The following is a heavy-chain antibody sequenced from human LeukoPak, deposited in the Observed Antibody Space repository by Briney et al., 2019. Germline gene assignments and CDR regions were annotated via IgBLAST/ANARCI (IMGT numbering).Heavy chain of an antibody. CDR3: AISRGGDYIYDAFDI. CDR2: ISGSGSST. D-gene: IGHD3-16*01. Sequence: GGPLRLSCAASGFTFSTYATNWVRQAPGKSLEWVSTISGSGSSTYYADSVEGRFTISRDNSNNTWHLEMNSLRAEDTAIYYCAISRGGDYIYDAFDIWGQGTVVTVSS. V-gene: IGHV3-23*01. CDR1: GFTFSTYA. J-gene: IGHJ3*02.